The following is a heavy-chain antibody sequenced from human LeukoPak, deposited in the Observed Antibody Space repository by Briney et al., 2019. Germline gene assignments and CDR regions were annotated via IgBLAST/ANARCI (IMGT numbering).Heavy chain of an antibody. D-gene: IGHD3-22*01. CDR1: GGSISSSDYY. Sequence: PSETLSLTCSVSGGSISSSDYYWDWIRQPPGRGLEWVASIYYSGSTNYNPSLKSRVTISVDMSKNQFSLKLSSVTAADTAVYYCARNYYYDSSGYYNWFDPWGQGTLVTVSS. CDR2: IYYSGST. J-gene: IGHJ5*02. CDR3: ARNYYYDSSGYYNWFDP. V-gene: IGHV4-39*01.